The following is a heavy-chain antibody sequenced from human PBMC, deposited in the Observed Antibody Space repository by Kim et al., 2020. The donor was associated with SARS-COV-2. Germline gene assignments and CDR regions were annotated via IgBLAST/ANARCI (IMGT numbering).Heavy chain of an antibody. J-gene: IGHJ4*02. CDR1: GFTFSSFA. V-gene: IGHV3-23*01. Sequence: GGCLRLSCLGSGFTFSSFAMSWVRLAPGKGLEWVSAISGSGVNIFYEDSVEGRFTISRDNSKNTLYLQMNSLGAEDTAIYYCAKYRNFAATQSFDSWGQG. D-gene: IGHD1-7*01. CDR3: AKYRNFAATQSFDS. CDR2: ISGSGVNI.